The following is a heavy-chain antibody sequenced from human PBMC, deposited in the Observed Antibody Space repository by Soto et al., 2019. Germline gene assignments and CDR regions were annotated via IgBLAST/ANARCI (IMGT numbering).Heavy chain of an antibody. Sequence: QVQLVESGGGVVQPGRSLRLSCAASGFTFSSYGMHWVRQAPGKGLEWVAVIWYDGSNKYYADSVKGRFTISRDNSKNTLYLQMNSLRDEDTAVYYCAREEGLGVNYYYYGMDVWGQGTTVTVSS. J-gene: IGHJ6*02. V-gene: IGHV3-33*01. D-gene: IGHD3-10*01. CDR2: IWYDGSNK. CDR3: AREEGLGVNYYYYGMDV. CDR1: GFTFSSYG.